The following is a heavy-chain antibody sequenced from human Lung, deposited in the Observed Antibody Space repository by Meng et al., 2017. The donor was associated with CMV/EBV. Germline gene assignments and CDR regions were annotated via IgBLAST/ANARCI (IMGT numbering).Heavy chain of an antibody. V-gene: IGHV4-61*01. CDR3: ATLIAGYGGRGS. CDR2: TWSGRGT. D-gene: IGHD5-12*01. Sequence: SXTLSLXCIVSGGAVSDGNYHWNWVRQPPRKGLEWIGQTWSGRGTYYSPSLESRLTISVDTSKNQFSLHLTSVTAADTAIYYCATLIAGYGGRGSWGQGTLVTVSS. J-gene: IGHJ4*02. CDR1: GGAVSDGNYH.